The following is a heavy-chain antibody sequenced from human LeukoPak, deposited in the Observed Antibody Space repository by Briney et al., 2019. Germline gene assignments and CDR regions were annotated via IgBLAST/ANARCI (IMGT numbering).Heavy chain of an antibody. CDR3: ARGAWGSSLDY. V-gene: IGHV1-69*05. D-gene: IGHD2-2*01. CDR2: IIPIFGTA. J-gene: IGHJ4*02. Sequence: ASVKVSCKASGGTFTSSAISWVRQAPGQGLEWMGGIIPIFGTANYAQKFQGSVTITTDESTSTAYMELSSLRSEDTAVYYCARGAWGSSLDYWGQGTLVTVSS. CDR1: GGTFTSSA.